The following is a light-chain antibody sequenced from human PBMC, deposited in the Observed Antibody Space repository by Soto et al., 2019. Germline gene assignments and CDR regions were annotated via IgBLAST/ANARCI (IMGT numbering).Light chain of an antibody. J-gene: IGLJ2*01. CDR3: SSYTSSSTPVV. Sequence: QSALTQPASVSGSPGQSITISCTGTSSDVGGYNYVSWYQQHPGKAPKLMIYDVSNRPSGVSTRFSGSKSGNTASLTISGLQAEDEADYYFSSYTSSSTPVVFGGGTKVTVL. CDR1: SSDVGGYNY. CDR2: DVS. V-gene: IGLV2-14*01.